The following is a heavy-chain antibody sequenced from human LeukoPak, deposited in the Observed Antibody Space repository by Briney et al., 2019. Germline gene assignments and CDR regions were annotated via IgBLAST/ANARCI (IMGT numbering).Heavy chain of an antibody. V-gene: IGHV3-48*01. CDR3: ARHIPFDC. J-gene: IGHJ4*02. CDR2: ISTSGGTI. D-gene: IGHD2-21*01. CDR1: GFTFSNAW. Sequence: QTGGSLRLSCAASGFTFSNAWMNWVRQAPGKGLEWVSYISTSGGTIYYADSVKGRFTISRDNAKNSLYLQMDSLRAEDTAVYYCARHIPFDCWGQGTLVTVSS.